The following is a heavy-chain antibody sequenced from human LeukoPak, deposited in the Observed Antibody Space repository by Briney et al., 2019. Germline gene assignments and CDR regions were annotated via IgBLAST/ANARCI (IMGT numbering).Heavy chain of an antibody. CDR3: AREDCTIGAVCSSLLDH. J-gene: IGHJ4*02. CDR2: INSDASTI. V-gene: IGHV3-74*01. D-gene: IGHD2-8*01. CDR1: GLTFSSDW. Sequence: PGGSLRLSCAASGLTFSSDWMHWVRQVPGKGLVWVSRINSDASTINYADSVKGRFTISRDNAKNTLCLQMNNLRAEDTAVYYCAREDCTIGAVCSSLLDHWGRGTLVTVSS.